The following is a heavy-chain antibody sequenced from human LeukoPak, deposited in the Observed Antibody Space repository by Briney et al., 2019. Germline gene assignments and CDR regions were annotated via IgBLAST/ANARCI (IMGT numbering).Heavy chain of an antibody. CDR1: GFTFSNNA. CDR2: IGGSGVTT. V-gene: IGHV3-23*01. CDR3: AKCPSSLSCYGVRLDV. Sequence: GGSLRVSCVASGFTFSNNALTWVRQAPGKGLEWVSNIGGSGVTTNYANSVKGRFTISRDNSKNTLYLEMNSLGVDDTAIYYCAKCPSSLSCYGVRLDVWGQGTTVTVSS. J-gene: IGHJ6*02. D-gene: IGHD2-2*01.